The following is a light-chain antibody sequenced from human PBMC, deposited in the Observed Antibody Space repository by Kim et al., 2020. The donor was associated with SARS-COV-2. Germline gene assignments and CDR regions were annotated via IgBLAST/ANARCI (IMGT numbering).Light chain of an antibody. CDR1: SGTIADNH. CDR2: ENN. J-gene: IGLJ2*01. Sequence: GKTIPISCTRSSGTIADNHVQWIQDRPGVAPRTVIFENNQRPSGVPDRFSGSIDSSSNSASLTISALTPDDEADYYCQSYFSGDVVFGGGTQLTVL. V-gene: IGLV6-57*03. CDR3: QSYFSGDVV.